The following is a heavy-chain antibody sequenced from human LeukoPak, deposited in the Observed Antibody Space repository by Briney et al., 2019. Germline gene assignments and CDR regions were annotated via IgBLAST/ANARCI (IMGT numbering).Heavy chain of an antibody. J-gene: IGHJ4*02. D-gene: IGHD3-10*01. CDR2: ISNNGGST. CDR1: GFSFSNYG. V-gene: IGHV3-64D*06. Sequence: GRSLRLSYSASGFSFSNYGMHWVRQAPGKGLKYVSGISNNGGSTYPADSVKGRFTVSRDNSKNTLYLQMSSLRPEDTAVYFCVKDLSGTYSFDYWGQGTLVTVSS. CDR3: VKDLSGTYSFDY.